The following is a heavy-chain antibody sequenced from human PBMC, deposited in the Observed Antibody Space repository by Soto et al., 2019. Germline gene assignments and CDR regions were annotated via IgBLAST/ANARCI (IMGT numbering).Heavy chain of an antibody. Sequence: SQTLSLTCAISGDSVSSNSAAWNWIRQSPSRGLEWLGRTYYRSKWYNDYAVSVKSRITINPDTSKNQFSLQLNSVTPEDTAVYYCARDERDYYDSSGHYYYYGMDVWGQGTTVTVSS. D-gene: IGHD3-22*01. V-gene: IGHV6-1*01. J-gene: IGHJ6*02. CDR3: ARDERDYYDSSGHYYYYGMDV. CDR1: GDSVSSNSAA. CDR2: TYYRSKWYN.